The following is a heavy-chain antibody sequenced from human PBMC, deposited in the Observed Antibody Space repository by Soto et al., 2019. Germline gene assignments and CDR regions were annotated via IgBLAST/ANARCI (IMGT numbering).Heavy chain of an antibody. D-gene: IGHD3-22*01. CDR1: GFTFSYYG. CDR3: ARDPPDDSSGHYSFDF. V-gene: IGHV3-33*01. J-gene: IGHJ4*02. Sequence: GGSLRLSCAASGFTFSYYGMHWVRQAPGKGLEWVALIWADGNTRYNADSVKGRFTISRDNSKKTLYLQMNSLTVEDTAVYYCARDPPDDSSGHYSFDFWGQGTLVTVSS. CDR2: IWADGNTR.